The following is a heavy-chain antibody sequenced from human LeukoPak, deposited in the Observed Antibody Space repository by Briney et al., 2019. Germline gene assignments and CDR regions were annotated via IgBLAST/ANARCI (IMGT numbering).Heavy chain of an antibody. CDR1: GFTFSSYA. J-gene: IGHJ4*02. CDR2: IKSKTDGCTT. CDR3: TTETIWFGELLSDY. V-gene: IGHV3-15*01. Sequence: RTGGSLRLSCAASGFTFSSYAMSWVRQAPGKGLEWVGRIKSKTDGCTTDYAAPVKGRFTISRDDSKNTLYLQMNSLKTEDTAVYYCTTETIWFGELLSDYWGQGTLVTVSS. D-gene: IGHD3-10*01.